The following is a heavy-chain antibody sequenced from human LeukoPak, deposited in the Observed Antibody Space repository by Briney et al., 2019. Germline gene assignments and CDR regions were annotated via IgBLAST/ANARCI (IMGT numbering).Heavy chain of an antibody. CDR1: GGSISSGDYY. CDR2: IYYSGST. Sequence: SETLSLTCTVSGGSISSGDYYWSWIRQPPGKGLEWIGYIYYSGSTYYNPSLKSRVTISVDTSKNQFSLKLSSVTAADTAVYYCVRDREVAGPREVGYWGQGTLVTVSS. CDR3: VRDREVAGPREVGY. V-gene: IGHV4-30-4*08. J-gene: IGHJ4*02. D-gene: IGHD6-19*01.